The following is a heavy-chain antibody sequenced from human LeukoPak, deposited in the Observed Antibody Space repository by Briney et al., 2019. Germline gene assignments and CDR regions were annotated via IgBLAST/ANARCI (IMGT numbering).Heavy chain of an antibody. Sequence: GGSLRLSCAASGFTFSSYGMHWVRQAPGKGLEWVAVISYDGSNKYYADSVKGRFTISRDNSKNTLYLQMNSLRAEDTAVYYCAKAPPAYSYGYFDYWGQGTLVTVSS. D-gene: IGHD5-18*01. J-gene: IGHJ4*02. CDR3: AKAPPAYSYGYFDY. CDR2: ISYDGSNK. CDR1: GFTFSSYG. V-gene: IGHV3-30*18.